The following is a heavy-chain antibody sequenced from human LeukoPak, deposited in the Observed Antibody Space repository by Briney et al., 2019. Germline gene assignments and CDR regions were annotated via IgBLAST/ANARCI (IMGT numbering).Heavy chain of an antibody. D-gene: IGHD3-3*01. CDR2: MNPNSGNT. CDR3: ARGSRFLEWLLFPPYYYYGMDV. V-gene: IGHV1-8*01. Sequence: ASVKVSCKASGYTFTSYDINWVRQATGQGLEWMGWMNPNSGNTGYAQKFQGRVTMTRDTSTSTVYMELSSLRSEDTAVYYCARGSRFLEWLLFPPYYYYGMDVWGQGTTVTVSS. CDR1: GYTFTSYD. J-gene: IGHJ6*02.